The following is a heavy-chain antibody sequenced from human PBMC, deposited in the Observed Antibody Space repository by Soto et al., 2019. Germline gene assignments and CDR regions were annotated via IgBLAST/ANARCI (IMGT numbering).Heavy chain of an antibody. J-gene: IGHJ5*02. CDR3: ARQAEKSSWFDP. CDR1: GGSISSGDYY. Sequence: SETLSLTCTVSGGSISSGDYYWSWIRQPPGKGLEWIGYIYYSGSTYYNPSLKSRVTISVDTSKNQFSLKLSSVAAADTAVYYCARQAEKSSWFDPWGQGTLVTVSS. V-gene: IGHV4-30-4*01. CDR2: IYYSGST.